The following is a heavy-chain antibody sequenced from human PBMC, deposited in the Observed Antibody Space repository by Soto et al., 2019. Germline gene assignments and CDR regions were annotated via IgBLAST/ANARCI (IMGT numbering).Heavy chain of an antibody. CDR1: GFTFSSYS. Sequence: ETLSLTCAASGFTFSSYSMNWVRQAPGKGLEWVSSISSSSSYIYYADSVKGRFTISRDNAKNSLYLQMNSLRAEDTAVYYCARDLLVYSSSSAFDYWGQGTLVTVSS. J-gene: IGHJ4*02. CDR2: ISSSSSYI. D-gene: IGHD6-6*01. V-gene: IGHV3-21*01. CDR3: ARDLLVYSSSSAFDY.